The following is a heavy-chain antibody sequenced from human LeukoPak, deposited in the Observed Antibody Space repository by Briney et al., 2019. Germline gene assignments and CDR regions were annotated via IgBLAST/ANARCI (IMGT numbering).Heavy chain of an antibody. V-gene: IGHV4-59*01. Sequence: PSETLSLTCTVSGGSIGSFYWSWIRQPPGKGLEWIGYIYYSGSTNYNPSLKSRVTISVDTSKNQFSLRLRPVTAADTAVYYCARGVVIAPQTFDYWGQGTLVTVSS. J-gene: IGHJ4*02. CDR1: GGSIGSFY. CDR2: IYYSGST. CDR3: ARGVVIAPQTFDY. D-gene: IGHD2-21*01.